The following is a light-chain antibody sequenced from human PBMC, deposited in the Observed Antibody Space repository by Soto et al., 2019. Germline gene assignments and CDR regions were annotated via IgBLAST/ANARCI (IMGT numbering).Light chain of an antibody. CDR2: DVY. V-gene: IGLV2-14*01. CDR1: ISDVGGFNY. CDR3: SSYTTSSSYV. Sequence: QSLLTQPASVCGSPGQSITISCTGTISDVGGFNYVSWYQQHPGKAPKLLIFDVYSRPSGISNRFSGSKSGSTASLTISGLQAEDEADYYCSSYTTSSSYVFGAGTKVTVL. J-gene: IGLJ1*01.